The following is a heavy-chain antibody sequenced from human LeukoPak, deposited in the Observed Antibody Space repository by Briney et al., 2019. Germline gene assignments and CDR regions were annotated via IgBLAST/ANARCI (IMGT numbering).Heavy chain of an antibody. D-gene: IGHD3-22*01. V-gene: IGHV3-48*01. CDR3: ARGSTCYESSGQVPFDY. J-gene: IGHJ4*02. Sequence: GGSLRLSCAASGFTFNTYTMNWVRQAPGKGLEWVSYISGSSGIIDYADSVRGRFTISRDNAKNSLYLQMNSLRAEDTAVYYCARGSTCYESSGQVPFDYWGQGTLVTVSS. CDR1: GFTFNTYT. CDR2: ISGSSGII.